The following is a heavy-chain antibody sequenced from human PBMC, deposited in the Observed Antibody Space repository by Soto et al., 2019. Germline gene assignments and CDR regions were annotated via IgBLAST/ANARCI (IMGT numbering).Heavy chain of an antibody. CDR3: ARGDYSGYDFAY. CDR2: IHHSGST. D-gene: IGHD5-12*01. Sequence: SETLSLTCTVSGGSITSGDYSWTWIRQTPGKGLEWIGYIHHSGSTYYNPSLRSRITISVDRSKNQFSLKVHSVTAADTAVYFCARGDYSGYDFAYWGQGTQVTAPQ. CDR1: GGSITSGDYS. J-gene: IGHJ4*02. V-gene: IGHV4-30-4*01.